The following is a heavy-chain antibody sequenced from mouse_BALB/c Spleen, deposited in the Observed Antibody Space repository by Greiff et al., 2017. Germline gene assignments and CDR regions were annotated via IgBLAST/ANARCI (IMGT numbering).Heavy chain of an antibody. V-gene: IGHV1S56*01. CDR3: ARSPYYGSSYAMDY. CDR2: IYPGNVNT. D-gene: IGHD1-1*01. J-gene: IGHJ4*01. CDR1: GYTFTSYY. Sequence: VQLVESGPELVKPGASVRISCKASGYTFTSYYIHWVKQRPGQGLEWIGWIYPGNVNTKYNEKFKGKATLTADKSSSTAYMQLSSLTSEDSAVYFCARSPYYGSSYAMDYWGQGTSVTVSS.